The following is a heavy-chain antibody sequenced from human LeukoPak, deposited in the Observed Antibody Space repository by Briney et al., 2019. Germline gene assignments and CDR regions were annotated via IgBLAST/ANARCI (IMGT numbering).Heavy chain of an antibody. CDR2: IYTSGST. Sequence: SETLSLTCTVSGGSISSSSYYWGWIRQPPGKGLEWIGRIYTSGSTNYNPSLKSRVTISVDTSKNQFSLKLSSVTAADTAVYYCARGVTYYYGSGSYYDYYYYYMDVWGKGTTVTISS. J-gene: IGHJ6*03. CDR1: GGSISSSSYY. V-gene: IGHV4-39*07. D-gene: IGHD3-10*01. CDR3: ARGVTYYYGSGSYYDYYYYYMDV.